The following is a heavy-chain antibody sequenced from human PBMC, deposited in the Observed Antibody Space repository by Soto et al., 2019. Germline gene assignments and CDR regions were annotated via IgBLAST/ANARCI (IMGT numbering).Heavy chain of an antibody. CDR3: ARGGITSFGGALDY. CDR1: GFTFSSYS. V-gene: IGHV3-21*01. CDR2: ISSSSSYI. D-gene: IGHD3-3*01. Sequence: LRLSCAASGFTFSSYSMNWVRQAPGKGLEWVSSISSSSSYIYYADSVKGRFTISRDNAKNSLYLQMNSLRAEDTAVYYCARGGITSFGGALDYWGQGTLVTVSS. J-gene: IGHJ4*02.